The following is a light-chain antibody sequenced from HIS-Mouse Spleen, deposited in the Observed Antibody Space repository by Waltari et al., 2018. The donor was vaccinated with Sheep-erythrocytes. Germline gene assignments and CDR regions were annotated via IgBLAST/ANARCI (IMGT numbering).Light chain of an antibody. CDR3: QQYGSSPFT. CDR1: QSVSSSY. Sequence: EIVLTQSPGTLSLSPGERATLSCRASQSVSSSYLAWYQQKPGQAPRLLIYGASSRATCIPDRFSGSGSCTDFTLTISRLEPEDFAVYYCQQYGSSPFTFGPGTKVDIK. CDR2: GAS. V-gene: IGKV3-20*01. J-gene: IGKJ3*01.